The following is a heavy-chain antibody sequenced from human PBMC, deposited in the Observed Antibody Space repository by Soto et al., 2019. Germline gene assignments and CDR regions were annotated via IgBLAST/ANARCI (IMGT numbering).Heavy chain of an antibody. CDR2: IRTAPYGATR. CDR3: SRAVRLSGDAFDI. Sequence: GESLKISCPASGFPLSAYPMSWFRQAPGKGLEWVGYIRTAPYGATREYAASVRDRFTISRDDSESIVSLQMNSLKIEDTAVYYCSRAVRLSGDAFDIWGQGTMVTVSS. V-gene: IGHV3-49*03. J-gene: IGHJ3*02. CDR1: GFPLSAYP. D-gene: IGHD1-1*01.